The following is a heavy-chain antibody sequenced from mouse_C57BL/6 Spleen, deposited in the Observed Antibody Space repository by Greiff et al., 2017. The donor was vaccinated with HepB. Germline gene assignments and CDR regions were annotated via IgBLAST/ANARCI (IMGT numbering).Heavy chain of an antibody. Sequence: QVQLQQSGAELVKPGASVKLSCKASGYTFTSYWMHWVKQRPGQGLEWIGMIHPNSGSTNYNEKFKSKATLTVDKSSSTAYMQLSSLTSEDSAVYYCARREGSYWYFDVWGTGTTVTVSS. J-gene: IGHJ1*03. V-gene: IGHV1-64*01. CDR1: GYTFTSYW. CDR2: IHPNSGST. CDR3: ARREGSYWYFDV.